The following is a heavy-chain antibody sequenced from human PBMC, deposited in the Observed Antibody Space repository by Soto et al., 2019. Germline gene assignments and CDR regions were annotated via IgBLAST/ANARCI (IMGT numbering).Heavy chain of an antibody. CDR1: GGSISNHY. CDR2: IYYNGNT. D-gene: IGHD7-27*01. CDR3: TRANWYSEY. V-gene: IGHV4-59*11. Sequence: QVQLQESGPGLVKPSETLSLTCSVSGGSISNHYWSWIRQPPGKGLEWIGYIYYNGNTNYNPSLKSRVTMSVDTSRNQISLKLTTVTAADTAVYYCTRANWYSEYWGQGTLVRVSS. J-gene: IGHJ4*02.